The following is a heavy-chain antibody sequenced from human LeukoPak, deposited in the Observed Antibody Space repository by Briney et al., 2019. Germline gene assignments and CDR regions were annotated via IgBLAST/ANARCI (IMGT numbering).Heavy chain of an antibody. V-gene: IGHV4-59*01. CDR2: IYYSGST. CDR3: AREGGQATPTFDI. Sequence: KPSETLSLTCTVSGGSISSYYWSWIRQPPGKGLEWIGYIYYSGSTNYNPSLKSRVTISVDTSKNQFSLKLSSVTAADTAVYYCAREGGQATPTFDIWGQGTMVTVSS. CDR1: GGSISSYY. D-gene: IGHD2-15*01. J-gene: IGHJ3*02.